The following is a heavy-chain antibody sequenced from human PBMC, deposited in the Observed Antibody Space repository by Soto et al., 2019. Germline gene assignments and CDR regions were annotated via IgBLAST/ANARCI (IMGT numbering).Heavy chain of an antibody. CDR2: IYSSGRT. D-gene: IGHD5-18*01. Sequence: SSETLSLTCTVSGDSVSSDNYYWTWIRQPPGKGLEWIGYIYSSGRTNYNPSLKSRVTISLDMSSNQFSLKLTSVTAADTAVYYCARDTRGYSPAFDQWGQGTLVTVSS. CDR3: ARDTRGYSPAFDQ. J-gene: IGHJ4*02. CDR1: GDSVSSDNYY. V-gene: IGHV4-61*01.